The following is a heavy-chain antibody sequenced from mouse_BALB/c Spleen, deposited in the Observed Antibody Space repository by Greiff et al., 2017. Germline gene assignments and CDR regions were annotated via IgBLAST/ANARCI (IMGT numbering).Heavy chain of an antibody. Sequence: DVQLVESGPGLVKPSQSLSLTCTVTGYSITSDYAWNWIRQFPGNKLEWMGYISYSGSTSYNPSLKSRISITRDTSKNQFFLQLNSVTTEDTATYYCARYWGNYDYAMDYWGQGTSVTVSS. V-gene: IGHV3-2*02. CDR3: ARYWGNYDYAMDY. D-gene: IGHD2-1*01. CDR1: GYSITSDYA. J-gene: IGHJ4*01. CDR2: ISYSGST.